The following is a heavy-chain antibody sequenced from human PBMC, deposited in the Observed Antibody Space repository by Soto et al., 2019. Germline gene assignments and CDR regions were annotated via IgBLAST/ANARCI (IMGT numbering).Heavy chain of an antibody. CDR2: IYRDDDK. V-gene: IGHV2-5*02. CDR1: GFSLSTSGEG. CDR3: APRRVCCGGKCFSGPQLDS. D-gene: IGHD2-21*01. Sequence: QITLKESGPTLVKPTQTLTLTCAFSGFSLSTSGEGVGWIRQPPGKALEWLALIYRDDDKRYSPSLKSRLTIPQETSKNQGVHTKTNMDPVDNSTYYCAPRRVCCGGKCFSGPQLDSLGQGTLVTVSS. J-gene: IGHJ4*02.